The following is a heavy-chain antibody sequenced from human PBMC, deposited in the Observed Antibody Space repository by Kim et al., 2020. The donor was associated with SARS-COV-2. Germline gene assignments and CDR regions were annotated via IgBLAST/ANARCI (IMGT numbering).Heavy chain of an antibody. V-gene: IGHV3-23*01. D-gene: IGHD2-15*01. CDR3: AKDPSCGGCACYADFAY. CDR2: ISGSGGST. Sequence: GGSLRLSCAASEFTFSSYAMSWVRQAPGKGLEWVSTISGSGGSTFYADSVKGRFTISRDNSKNTLYLQMNSLRAEDTAVYYCAKDPSCGGCACYADFAYWGRGTLVTVSS. CDR1: EFTFSSYA. J-gene: IGHJ4*02.